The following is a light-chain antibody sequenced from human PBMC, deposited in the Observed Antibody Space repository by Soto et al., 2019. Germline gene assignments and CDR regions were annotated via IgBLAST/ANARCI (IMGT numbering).Light chain of an antibody. V-gene: IGKV3-15*01. CDR3: QQYHNLWT. J-gene: IGKJ1*01. CDR2: RAS. CDR1: QSVSID. Sequence: EIVMTQSPATVPVSPGERVTLSCRASQSVSIDLAWFQQRPGQAPRLLIYRASTRATNIPARFSGSGSGTEFTLTISSLQSEDFALYYCQQYHNLWTFGQGTKVDNK.